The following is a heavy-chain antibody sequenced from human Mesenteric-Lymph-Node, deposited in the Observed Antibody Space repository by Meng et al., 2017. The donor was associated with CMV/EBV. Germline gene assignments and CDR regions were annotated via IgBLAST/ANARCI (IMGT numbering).Heavy chain of an antibody. Sequence: ASVKVSCKASGYTFTSYDINWVRQATGQGLEWMGWLNPNSGNTGYAQKFQGRVTMTRNTSISTAYMDLSSLRSDDTAVYYCARAADERDWFDPWGQGTLVTVSS. V-gene: IGHV1-8*01. CDR3: ARAADERDWFDP. J-gene: IGHJ5*02. CDR1: GYTFTSYD. D-gene: IGHD6-13*01. CDR2: LNPNSGNT.